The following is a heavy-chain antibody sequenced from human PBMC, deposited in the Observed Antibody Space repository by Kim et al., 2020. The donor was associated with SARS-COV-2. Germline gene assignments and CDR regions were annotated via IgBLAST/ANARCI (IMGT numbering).Heavy chain of an antibody. Sequence: GGSLRLSCAASGFTFSSYAMSWVRQAPGKGLEWVSAISGSGGSTYYADSVKGRFTISRDNSKNTLYLQMNSLRAEDTAVYYCAKGLRYYYGSGTPGYQDYWGQGTLVTVSS. D-gene: IGHD3-10*01. CDR1: GFTFSSYA. V-gene: IGHV3-23*01. J-gene: IGHJ4*02. CDR3: AKGLRYYYGSGTPGYQDY. CDR2: ISGSGGST.